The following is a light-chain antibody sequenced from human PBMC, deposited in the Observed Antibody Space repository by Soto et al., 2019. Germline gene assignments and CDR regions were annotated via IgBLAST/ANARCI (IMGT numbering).Light chain of an antibody. V-gene: IGKV1D-13*01. CDR2: DAS. J-gene: IGKJ1*01. CDR3: QQFNNYFSWT. CDR1: QGISSA. Sequence: AIQLTQSPSSLSASVGDRVTITCRASQGISSALAWYQQKPGKAPKLLIYDASSVESGVPSRFSGSGSGTDFTLTISSLQPEDFATYYCQQFNNYFSWTFGQGTKVEIK.